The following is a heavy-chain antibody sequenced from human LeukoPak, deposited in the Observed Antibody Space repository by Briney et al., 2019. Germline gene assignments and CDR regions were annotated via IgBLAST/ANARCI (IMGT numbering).Heavy chain of an antibody. Sequence: GGSLRLSCAASGFTVSSNYMSWVRQAPGKGLEWVSSISSSSSYIYYADSVKGRFTISRDNAKNSLYLQMNSLRAEDTAVYYCARVGRSAVVAATPASNNWFDPWGQGTLVTVSS. CDR2: ISSSSSYI. V-gene: IGHV3-21*01. CDR1: GFTVSSNY. CDR3: ARVGRSAVVAATPASNNWFDP. J-gene: IGHJ5*02. D-gene: IGHD2-15*01.